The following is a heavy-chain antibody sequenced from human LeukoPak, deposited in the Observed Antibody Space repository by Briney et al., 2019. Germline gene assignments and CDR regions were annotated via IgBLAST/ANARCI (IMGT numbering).Heavy chain of an antibody. CDR2: ISRSGTII. D-gene: IGHD3-3*01. CDR3: ARERDDYYFDY. J-gene: IGHJ4*02. V-gene: IGHV3-48*03. CDR1: GFTFSGYE. Sequence: GGSLRLSCAASGFTFSGYEMNWVRQAPGKGLEWVSYISRSGTIISYADSVRGRLTISRDNAKNSLYLQMNSLRAEDTAVYYCARERDDYYFDYWGQGTLVTVSS.